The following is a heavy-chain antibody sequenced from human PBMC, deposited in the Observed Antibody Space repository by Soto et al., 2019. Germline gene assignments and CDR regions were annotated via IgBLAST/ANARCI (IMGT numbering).Heavy chain of an antibody. D-gene: IGHD3-10*01. Sequence: GASVKVSCKASGYTFSSYGMNWARQAPGQGLEWMGWINAGNGDTKYSQKFQGRVTITRDTSASTAYMELSSLRSEDAAVYYCAGGAPRRDPKLARGGKEPLVTVP. J-gene: IGHJ4*02. CDR2: INAGNGDT. CDR1: GYTFSSYG. CDR3: AGGAPRRDPKLAR. V-gene: IGHV1-3*01.